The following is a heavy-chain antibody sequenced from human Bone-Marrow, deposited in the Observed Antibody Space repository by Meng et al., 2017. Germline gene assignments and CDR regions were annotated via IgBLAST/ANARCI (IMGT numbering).Heavy chain of an antibody. CDR3: ARDEYYDILTGPLDP. Sequence: GGSLRLSCAASGFTFSSYWMSWVRQAPGKGLEWVANIKQDGSEKYYVDSVKGRFTISRDNAKNSLYLQMNSLRAEDTAVYYCARDEYYDILTGPLDPWGQGTLVTLL. V-gene: IGHV3-7*01. CDR2: IKQDGSEK. CDR1: GFTFSSYW. D-gene: IGHD3-9*01. J-gene: IGHJ5*02.